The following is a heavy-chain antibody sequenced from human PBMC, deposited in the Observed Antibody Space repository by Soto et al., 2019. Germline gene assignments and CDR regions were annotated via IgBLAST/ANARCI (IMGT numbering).Heavy chain of an antibody. D-gene: IGHD3-9*01. J-gene: IGHJ3*02. CDR3: ARVGLLYDMLTGSDDAFDI. CDR1: GYTCSGYC. V-gene: IGHV1-18*04. Sequence: ASEKVSCKASGYTCSGYCMSWLRQAPVQVLEWMGGINANNGNTNYAQKLQGRINMTTDTSTSTAYMELRSLRSDDTAVYYCARVGLLYDMLTGSDDAFDIWGQGTMVTVSS. CDR2: INANNGNT.